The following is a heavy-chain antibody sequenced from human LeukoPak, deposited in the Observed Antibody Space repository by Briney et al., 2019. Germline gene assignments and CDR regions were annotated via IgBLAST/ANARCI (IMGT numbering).Heavy chain of an antibody. CDR2: ISGSGGST. D-gene: IGHD4-17*01. CDR1: GFTFSSYA. V-gene: IGHV3-23*01. CDR3: AKEVTSGDYGPFDY. J-gene: IGHJ4*02. Sequence: GGPLRLSCAASGFTFSSYAMSWVRQAPGKGLEWVSAISGSGGSTYYADSVRGRFTISRDNSKNTLYLQMNSLRAEDTAVYYCAKEVTSGDYGPFDYWGKGTLVTVSS.